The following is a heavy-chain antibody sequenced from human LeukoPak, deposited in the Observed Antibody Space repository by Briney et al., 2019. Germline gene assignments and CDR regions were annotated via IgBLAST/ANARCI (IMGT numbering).Heavy chain of an antibody. V-gene: IGHV3-30-3*01. CDR1: GFTFSSYA. D-gene: IGHD4-17*01. J-gene: IGHJ5*02. CDR2: MSYDGSNK. CDR3: ARSRSSVTHDYGDYGASARRQNNWFDP. Sequence: PGRSLRLSCAASGFTFSSYAMHWVRQAPGKGLEWVAVMSYDGSNKYYADSVKGRFTISRDNSKSTLYLQMNSLRAEDTAVYYCARSRSSVTHDYGDYGASARRQNNWFDPWGQGTLVTVSS.